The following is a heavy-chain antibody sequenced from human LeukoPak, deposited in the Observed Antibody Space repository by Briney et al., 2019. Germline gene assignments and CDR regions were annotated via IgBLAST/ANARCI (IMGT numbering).Heavy chain of an antibody. D-gene: IGHD1-26*01. V-gene: IGHV1-69-2*01. CDR1: GYTFTDSY. CDR3: ATSKYSGNHPLDY. J-gene: IGHJ4*02. CDR2: VDPENGEI. Sequence: ASVKVSCKASGYTFTDSYMHWVQQAPGKGLEWMGRVDPENGEIVYAEKFQGRVTITADTSTDTAYMELGSLRSEDTAVYYCATSKYSGNHPLDYWGQGNLVTVPS.